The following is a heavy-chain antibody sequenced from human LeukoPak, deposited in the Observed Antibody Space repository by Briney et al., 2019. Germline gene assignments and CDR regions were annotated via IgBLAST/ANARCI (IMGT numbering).Heavy chain of an antibody. CDR2: ISGSGSII. V-gene: IGHV3-11*01. J-gene: IGHJ6*03. D-gene: IGHD3-10*01. Sequence: PGGSLRLSCAASGFTFTDYYMSWIRQAPGKGLQWVSYISGSGSIIYYADSVKGRFTISRDNAKNSLYLQMNSLRAEDTAVYYCARLRGSNSYYRSYYYMDVWGKGTTVTISS. CDR3: ARLRGSNSYYRSYYYMDV. CDR1: GFTFTDYY.